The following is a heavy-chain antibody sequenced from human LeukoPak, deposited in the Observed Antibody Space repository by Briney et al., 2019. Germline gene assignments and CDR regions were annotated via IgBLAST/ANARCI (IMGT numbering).Heavy chain of an antibody. Sequence: GGSLRLSCAASGFTFSSYAMSWVRQAPAKGLEWVSAISCSGGSTYYGDSVNGRFAVFRDNSKNTLYLQMNSLRAEDTAVYSCVKDFGQWQPMGGQGTLVTVSS. D-gene: IGHD6-19*01. CDR2: ISCSGGST. J-gene: IGHJ4*02. CDR1: GFTFSSYA. V-gene: IGHV3-23*01. CDR3: VKDFGQWQPM.